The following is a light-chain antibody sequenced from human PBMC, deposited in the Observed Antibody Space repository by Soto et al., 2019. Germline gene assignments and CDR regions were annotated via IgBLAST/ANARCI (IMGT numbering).Light chain of an antibody. Sequence: EIVLTQSPVTLSLSPGERANLSCRASQSVSSRLAWYQQKPGQAPRLLIYDVSNRATGIPARFSGSGSGTDFALTISSLEPEDFAVYYCQQRDYWQVNCGQGKRLEI. J-gene: IGKJ5*01. V-gene: IGKV3-11*01. CDR1: QSVSSR. CDR3: QQRDYWQVN. CDR2: DVS.